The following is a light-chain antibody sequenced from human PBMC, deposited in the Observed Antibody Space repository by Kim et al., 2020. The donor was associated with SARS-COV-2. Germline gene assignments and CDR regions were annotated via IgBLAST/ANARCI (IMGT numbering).Light chain of an antibody. CDR3: QQFDTSPYS. J-gene: IGKJ2*03. Sequence: LSPGEGATLSCRASQTVSSDSLAWYQQKPGQAPRLLIYAASTRATGVPDRFSGSGSGTDFTLTITRLEPEDFAMYYCQQFDTSPYSFGQGTKLEI. CDR2: AAS. V-gene: IGKV3-20*01. CDR1: QTVSSDS.